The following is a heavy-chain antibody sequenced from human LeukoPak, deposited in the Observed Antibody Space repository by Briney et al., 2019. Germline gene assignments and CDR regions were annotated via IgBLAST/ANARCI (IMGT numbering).Heavy chain of an antibody. CDR3: AGNYYDSSGYYPYYFDY. Sequence: ASVKVSCKASGYTFTSYAMHWVRQAPGQRLEWMGWINAGNGNTKYSQKFQGRVTITRDTSASTAYMELSSLRSEDTAVYYCAGNYYDSSGYYPYYFDYWGQGTLVTVSS. D-gene: IGHD3-22*01. J-gene: IGHJ4*02. CDR2: INAGNGNT. CDR1: GYTFTSYA. V-gene: IGHV1-3*01.